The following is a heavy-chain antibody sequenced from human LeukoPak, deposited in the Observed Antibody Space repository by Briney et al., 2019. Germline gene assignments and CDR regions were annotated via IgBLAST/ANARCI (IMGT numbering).Heavy chain of an antibody. D-gene: IGHD2-15*01. CDR3: ARGGFESSWACDI. CDR1: GYTFTKYA. J-gene: IGHJ3*02. V-gene: IGHV7-4-1*02. Sequence: ASVKVSCKASGYTFTKYAINWVRQAPGQGLEWMGWINTNTRTPTYAQGFTGRLVFSLDTSVSTAYLQISSLAAEDTAVYYCARGGFESSWACDIWGQGTVVTVSS. CDR2: INTNTRTP.